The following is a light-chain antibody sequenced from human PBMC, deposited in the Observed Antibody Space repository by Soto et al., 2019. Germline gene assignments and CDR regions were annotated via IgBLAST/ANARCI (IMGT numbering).Light chain of an antibody. CDR1: QSVNSY. CDR2: GAS. Sequence: EIVLTQSPGTLSLSPGERATLSCGASQSVNSYLAWYQQKPGQAPRLLIYGASSRATGIPDRFSGSGSGTDFTLTISRLEPEDFAVYYCQQYGTSPFTFGPGTKVDI. V-gene: IGKV3-20*01. CDR3: QQYGTSPFT. J-gene: IGKJ3*01.